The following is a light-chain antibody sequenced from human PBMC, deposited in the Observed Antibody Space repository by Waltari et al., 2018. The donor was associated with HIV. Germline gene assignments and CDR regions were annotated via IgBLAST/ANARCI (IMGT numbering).Light chain of an antibody. CDR1: SSDVGGYNY. Sequence: QSALTQPASVSGSPGQSITISCTGTSSDVGGYNYVSWYPQHPGKAPKLMIYEVSNRPSGVSKRFSGSNSGNSASLTISGLQAEDEADYYCSSYTSSSTPHVVFGGGTKLTVL. CDR3: SSYTSSSTPHVV. V-gene: IGLV2-14*01. J-gene: IGLJ2*01. CDR2: EVS.